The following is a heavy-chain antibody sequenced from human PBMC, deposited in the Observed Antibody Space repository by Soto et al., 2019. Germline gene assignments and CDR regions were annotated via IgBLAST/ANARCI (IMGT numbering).Heavy chain of an antibody. Sequence: QVQLVQSGAEVKKPGSSVKVSCTASGGTFSSYAISWVRQAPGQGLEWMGGIIPIFGTANYAQKFQGRVTSTADESTSTAYMELSILRSEDTAVYYCSRGKTGTTYSCHYYSMAVWGQGTTVTVSS. CDR1: GGTFSSYA. D-gene: IGHD1-1*01. J-gene: IGHJ6*02. CDR2: IIPIFGTA. V-gene: IGHV1-69*01. CDR3: SRGKTGTTYSCHYYSMAV.